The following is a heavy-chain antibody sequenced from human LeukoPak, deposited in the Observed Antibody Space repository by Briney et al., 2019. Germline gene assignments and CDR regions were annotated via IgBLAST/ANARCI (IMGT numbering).Heavy chain of an antibody. D-gene: IGHD3-9*01. CDR1: GYTFTSYD. J-gene: IGHJ6*02. CDR2: MNPNSGNT. V-gene: IGHV1-8*01. Sequence: ASVKVSCKASGYTFTSYDINWVRQATGQGLEWMGWMNPNSGNTGYAQKFQGRVTMTRNTSISTAYMELSSLRSEDTAVYYCAGGRGYYDILTGYYQLYYYYGMDVWGQGTTVTVSS. CDR3: AGGRGYYDILTGYYQLYYYYGMDV.